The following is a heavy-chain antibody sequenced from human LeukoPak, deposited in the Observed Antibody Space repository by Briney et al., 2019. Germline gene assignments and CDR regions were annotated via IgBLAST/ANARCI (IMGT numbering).Heavy chain of an antibody. Sequence: ASVKVSCKASGYTFTGYYMHWVRQAPGQGLEWMGWINPNSGGASYAQKFQGRVTMTRDTSISTAYMELSNLRSDDTAVYYCARVSDSTGYFYWYFDPWGRGTLVTVSS. CDR1: GYTFTGYY. J-gene: IGHJ2*01. D-gene: IGHD3-22*01. CDR2: INPNSGGA. V-gene: IGHV1-2*02. CDR3: ARVSDSTGYFYWYFDP.